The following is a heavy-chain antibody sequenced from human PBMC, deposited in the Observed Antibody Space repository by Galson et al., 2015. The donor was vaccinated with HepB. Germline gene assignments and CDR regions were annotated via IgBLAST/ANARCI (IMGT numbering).Heavy chain of an antibody. CDR2: IIPIFGTA. V-gene: IGHV1-69*13. CDR3: ASGAETLSGSWSLDV. CDR1: GGTFSSYA. D-gene: IGHD6-13*01. Sequence: SVKVSCKASGGTFSSYAISWVRQAPGQGLEWMGGIIPIFGTANNAQKFQGRVTITADESTSTAYMELSSLRSEDTAVYYCASGAETLSGSWSLDVWGKGTTVTVSS. J-gene: IGHJ6*04.